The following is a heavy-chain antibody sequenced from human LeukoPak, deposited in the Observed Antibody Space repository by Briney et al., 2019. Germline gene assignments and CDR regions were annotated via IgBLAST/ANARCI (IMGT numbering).Heavy chain of an antibody. Sequence: PSETLSLTCTVSGGSISSYYWSWIRQPPGKGLEWIGYIYYSGVTNYNPSLKSRVTISVDTSKNQFSLKLSSVTAADTAVYYCARHSGSSWFFDYWGQGTLVTVSS. D-gene: IGHD6-13*01. CDR1: GGSISSYY. J-gene: IGHJ4*02. CDR2: IYYSGVT. CDR3: ARHSGSSWFFDY. V-gene: IGHV4-59*08.